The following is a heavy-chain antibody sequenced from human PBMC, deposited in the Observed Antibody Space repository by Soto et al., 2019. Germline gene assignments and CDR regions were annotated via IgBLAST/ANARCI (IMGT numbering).Heavy chain of an antibody. Sequence: EVQLLESGGGLVQPGGSLRLSCTASGFTFSNYAMSWVRQAPDKGLEWVSAISGRGGSTYYADSVKGRFTISRDNSKNMLFLQMNSLRAEDTALYYCAKVSTVTTSLYSYYYGLDVWVQGTTVTVSS. J-gene: IGHJ6*02. CDR2: ISGRGGST. V-gene: IGHV3-23*01. CDR1: GFTFSNYA. D-gene: IGHD4-17*01. CDR3: AKVSTVTTSLYSYYYGLDV.